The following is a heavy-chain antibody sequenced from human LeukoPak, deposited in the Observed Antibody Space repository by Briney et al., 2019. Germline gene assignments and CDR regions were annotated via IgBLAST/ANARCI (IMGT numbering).Heavy chain of an antibody. CDR1: GYTFTSYD. CDR2: MNPNSGNT. D-gene: IGHD5-18*01. Sequence: ASVKVSCKASGYTFTSYDINWVRQATGQGLEWMGWMNPNSGNTGYAQKFQGRVTMTRDTSISTAYMELSRLRSDDTAVYYCARVDTAMAATFDYWGQGTLVTVSS. J-gene: IGHJ4*02. CDR3: ARVDTAMAATFDY. V-gene: IGHV1-8*01.